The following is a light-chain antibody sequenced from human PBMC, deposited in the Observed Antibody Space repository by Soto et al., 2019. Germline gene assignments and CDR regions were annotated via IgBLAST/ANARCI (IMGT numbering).Light chain of an antibody. CDR3: SSYTSSSTPYV. Sequence: QSVLNQPASVSGSPGQSITISCTGTSSDVGGYNYVSWYQQHPVKAPKLMIYDVTNRPSGVSDRFSGSKSGNTAYLTISGLQAEDEADYYCSSYTSSSTPYVFGTGTKVTVL. CDR1: SSDVGGYNY. J-gene: IGLJ1*01. V-gene: IGLV2-14*01. CDR2: DVT.